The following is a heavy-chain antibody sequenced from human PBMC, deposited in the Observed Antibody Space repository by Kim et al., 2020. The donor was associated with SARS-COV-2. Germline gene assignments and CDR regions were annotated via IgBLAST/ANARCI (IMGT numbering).Heavy chain of an antibody. D-gene: IGHD4-17*01. V-gene: IGHV3-11*04. Sequence: GGSLRLSCASSGFTFSDYYMSWIRQAPGKGLEWVSYISSSGSTIYYADSVKGRFTISRDNAKNSLYLQMNSLRAEDTAVYYCARSTPTVTPFDYWGQGTLVTVSS. CDR1: GFTFSDYY. CDR3: ARSTPTVTPFDY. J-gene: IGHJ4*02. CDR2: ISSSGSTI.